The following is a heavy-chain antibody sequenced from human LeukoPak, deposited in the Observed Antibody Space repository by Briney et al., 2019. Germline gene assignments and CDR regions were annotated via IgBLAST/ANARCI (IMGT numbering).Heavy chain of an antibody. D-gene: IGHD3-22*01. Sequence: GGSLRLSCAASGFTANSNYMSWVRQAPGKGLEWVSVIYSGGSTYYADSVKGRFTISRDNSKDTLYLQMNSLRAEDTAVYYCARDRSGYYPYYFDYWGQGTLVTVSS. V-gene: IGHV3-66*02. CDR3: ARDRSGYYPYYFDY. CDR1: GFTANSNY. J-gene: IGHJ4*02. CDR2: IYSGGST.